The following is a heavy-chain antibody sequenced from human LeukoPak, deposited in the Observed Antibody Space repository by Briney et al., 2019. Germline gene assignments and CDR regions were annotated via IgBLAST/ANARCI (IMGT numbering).Heavy chain of an antibody. CDR2: IYYSGST. Sequence: PSETLSLTCTVSGGSISSSSYYWGWIRQPPGKGLEWIGSIYYSGSTYYNPSFKSRVTISVDTSKNQFSLKLSSVTAADTAVYYCARQGEGSYYRLCDYWGQGTLVTVSS. D-gene: IGHD1-26*01. CDR3: ARQGEGSYYRLCDY. V-gene: IGHV4-39*01. J-gene: IGHJ4*02. CDR1: GGSISSSSYY.